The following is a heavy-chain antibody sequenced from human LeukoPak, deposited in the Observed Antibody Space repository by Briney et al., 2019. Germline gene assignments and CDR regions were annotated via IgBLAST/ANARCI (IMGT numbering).Heavy chain of an antibody. V-gene: IGHV3-30*02. J-gene: IGHJ4*02. CDR1: GFTFSSYG. Sequence: GGSLRLSCAASGFTFSSYGMHWVRQAPGKGLEWVAFIRYDGSNKYNANSVKGRFTISRDNSKDTLYLQMNSLRAEDTAVYYCARGSYGDYDYWGQGTLVTVSS. D-gene: IGHD4-17*01. CDR2: IRYDGSNK. CDR3: ARGSYGDYDY.